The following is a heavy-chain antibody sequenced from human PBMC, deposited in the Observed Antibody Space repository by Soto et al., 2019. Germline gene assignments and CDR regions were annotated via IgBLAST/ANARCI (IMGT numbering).Heavy chain of an antibody. D-gene: IGHD2-2*01. CDR3: ARDAAMGPYYYCGMDV. Sequence: ASVKVSCKASGYTFTSYYMHSVRQAPGQGLEWMGIINPSGGSTSYAQKFQGRVTMTRDTSTSTAYMELSSLRSEDTAVYYCARDAAMGPYYYCGMDVWGQGTTVTGSS. CDR2: INPSGGST. J-gene: IGHJ6*02. CDR1: GYTFTSYY. V-gene: IGHV1-46*01.